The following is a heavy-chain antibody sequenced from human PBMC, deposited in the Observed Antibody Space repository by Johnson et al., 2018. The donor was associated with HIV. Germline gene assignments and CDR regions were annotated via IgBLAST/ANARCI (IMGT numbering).Heavy chain of an antibody. CDR2: IRYDGSEK. V-gene: IGHV3-33*08. CDR3: ARDGIAAEPKWDAFDI. J-gene: IGHJ3*02. Sequence: QVQLVESGGGVVQPGRSLRLSCAASGFTFSSYAMHWVRQAPGKGLEWVAFIRYDGSEKYYVGPVKGRFTISIDNAKNSLYLQMNSLRAEDTAVYYCARDGIAAEPKWDAFDIWGQGTMVTVSS. D-gene: IGHD6-13*01. CDR1: GFTFSSYA.